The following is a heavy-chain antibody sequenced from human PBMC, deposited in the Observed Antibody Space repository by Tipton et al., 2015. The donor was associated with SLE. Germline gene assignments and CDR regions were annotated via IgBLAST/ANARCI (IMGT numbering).Heavy chain of an antibody. CDR2: INNDGTTT. CDR1: GFTFSSYW. J-gene: IGHJ6*03. V-gene: IGHV3-74*01. Sequence: SLRLSCAASGFTFSSYWMHWVRQGPGKGLVWVSHINNDGTTTTYADSVKGRFTISRDNTRNTLHLQMKSLRAEDTAVYYCATDSYHYESGGYLPMAVWGKGTTVTVSS. D-gene: IGHD3-22*01. CDR3: ATDSYHYESGGYLPMAV.